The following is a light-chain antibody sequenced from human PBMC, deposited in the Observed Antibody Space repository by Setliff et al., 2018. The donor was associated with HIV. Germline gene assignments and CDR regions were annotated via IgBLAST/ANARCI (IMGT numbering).Light chain of an antibody. J-gene: IGKJ5*01. V-gene: IGKV1-16*01. CDR1: RSVATY. Sequence: DIQMTQSPSLVSASVGDRVTITCRASRSVATYLAWFQQKPGKAPKSLIYGASTLQSGVPSRFSGSGSRTTFTLTINSLQPEDYATYYCQQYSSDPITFGQGTRLEIK. CDR2: GAS. CDR3: QQYSSDPIT.